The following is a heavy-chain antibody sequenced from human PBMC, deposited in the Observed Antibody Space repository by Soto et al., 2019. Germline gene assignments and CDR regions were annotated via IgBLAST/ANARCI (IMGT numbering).Heavy chain of an antibody. D-gene: IGHD6-19*01. CDR2: IGIAGDT. CDR1: GFTFSSYD. V-gene: IGHV3-13*01. Sequence: GGSLRLSCAASGFTFSSYDMHWVRQATGKGLEWVSAIGIAGDTYYPGSVKGRFTISRENAKNSLYLQMNSLRAGDTAVYYCATSIAVAGPEFDYWGQGTLVTVSS. J-gene: IGHJ4*02. CDR3: ATSIAVAGPEFDY.